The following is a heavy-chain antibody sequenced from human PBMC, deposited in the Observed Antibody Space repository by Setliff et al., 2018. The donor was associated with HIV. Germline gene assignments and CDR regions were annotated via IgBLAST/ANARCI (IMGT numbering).Heavy chain of an antibody. D-gene: IGHD1-26*01. V-gene: IGHV1-8*01. J-gene: IGHJ4*02. CDR2: MNPNSGNT. Sequence: VASVKVSCKASGYTFTRYDINWVRQATGQGLEWMGWMNPNSGNTGYAQKFQGRVTMTRNTSISTAYMELSSPRSEDTAVYYCATSVATFDSVDYWGQGTLVTVS. CDR1: GYTFTRYD. CDR3: ATSVATFDSVDY.